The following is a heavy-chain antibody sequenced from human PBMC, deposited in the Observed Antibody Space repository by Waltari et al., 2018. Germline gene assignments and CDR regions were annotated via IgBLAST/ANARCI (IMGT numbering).Heavy chain of an antibody. CDR3: ARSSGWFSPINS. Sequence: EVQLVESGGGVVQPGRSLTLSCGSSGSTFDDYAMHWVRQPPGKGLEWVSGISWNSDDIGYGDSVRGRFTISRDNAKNSLYLQMNNLRTEDTAFYYCARSSGWFSPINSWGQGTLVAVSS. CDR1: GSTFDDYA. CDR2: ISWNSDDI. V-gene: IGHV3-9*01. D-gene: IGHD6-19*01. J-gene: IGHJ4*02.